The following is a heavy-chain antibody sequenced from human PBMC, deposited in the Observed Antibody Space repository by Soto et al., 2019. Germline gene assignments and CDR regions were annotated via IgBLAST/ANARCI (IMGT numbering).Heavy chain of an antibody. CDR1: GFTFSSYG. J-gene: IGHJ5*02. V-gene: IGHV3-33*01. CDR3: ARDLTTITIFGVAPGWFDP. CDR2: IWYDGSNK. Sequence: QVQLVESGGGVVQPGRSLRLSCAASGFTFSSYGMHWVRQAPGKGLEWVAVIWYDGSNKYYADSVKGRFTISRDNSQNTLYLQMNSLGAEDTAVYYCARDLTTITIFGVAPGWFDPWGQGTLVTVSS. D-gene: IGHD3-3*01.